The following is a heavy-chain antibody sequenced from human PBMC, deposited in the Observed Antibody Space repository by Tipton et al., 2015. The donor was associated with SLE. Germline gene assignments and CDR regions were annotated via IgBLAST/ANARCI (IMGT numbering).Heavy chain of an antibody. Sequence: PGLVKPSETLSLTCTVTGGSISSYYWSWIRQSPGKGLEWIGFIYYTGSTTYNPSLKSRVTISVDTSKNQFSLKLSSVTAADTAVHYCARGEVGATRFTLVRLWYFDLWGRGTLVTVSS. V-gene: IGHV4-59*12. D-gene: IGHD1-26*01. CDR2: IYYTGST. CDR1: GGSISSYY. J-gene: IGHJ2*01. CDR3: ARGEVGATRFTLVRLWYFDL.